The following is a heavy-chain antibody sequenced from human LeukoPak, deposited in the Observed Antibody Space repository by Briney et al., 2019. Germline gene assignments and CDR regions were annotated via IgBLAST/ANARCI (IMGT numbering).Heavy chain of an antibody. CDR3: ARDLNWETY. D-gene: IGHD7-27*01. V-gene: IGHV3-21*01. Sequence: PGGSLRLSCAASGFTFSSNDMNWVRQAPGKGLEWVSSISSSRSYIYYAESMKGRFNISRDNTKNSLYLQMNSLRAEDTAVYYCARDLNWETYWGQGTLVTVSS. J-gene: IGHJ4*02. CDR1: GFTFSSND. CDR2: ISSSRSYI.